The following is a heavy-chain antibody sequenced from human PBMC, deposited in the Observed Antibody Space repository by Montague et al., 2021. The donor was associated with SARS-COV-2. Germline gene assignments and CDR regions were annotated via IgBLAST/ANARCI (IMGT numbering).Heavy chain of an antibody. CDR3: ARHYSATLPAVY. Sequence: SETLSLTCTVSGGSFSSFYWSWFRQPPGKGLEWIGDISDSGSTNNNPSLTSRVTMSVDTSKNQFSLKVNSVTAADTAVYYCARHYSATLPAVYWGQGTLVTVSS. V-gene: IGHV4-59*08. CDR1: GGSFSSFY. J-gene: IGHJ4*02. CDR2: ISDSGST. D-gene: IGHD2-15*01.